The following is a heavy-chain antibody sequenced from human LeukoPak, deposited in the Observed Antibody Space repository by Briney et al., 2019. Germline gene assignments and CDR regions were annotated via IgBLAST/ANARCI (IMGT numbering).Heavy chain of an antibody. J-gene: IGHJ4*02. CDR1: GGSISSYY. Sequence: SETLSLTCTGSGGSISSYYWSWIRQPAGKGLEWIGRIYTSGSTNYNPSLKSRVTISVDTSKNQFSLKLSSVTAADTAVYYCARGGHYYGSGTQPGYWGQGTLVTVSS. V-gene: IGHV4-4*07. CDR2: IYTSGST. D-gene: IGHD3-10*01. CDR3: ARGGHYYGSGTQPGY.